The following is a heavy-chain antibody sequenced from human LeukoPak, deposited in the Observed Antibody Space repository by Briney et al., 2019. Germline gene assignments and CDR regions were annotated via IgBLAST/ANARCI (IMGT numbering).Heavy chain of an antibody. D-gene: IGHD3-22*01. CDR3: AREEVVITGGYYYYYMDV. V-gene: IGHV3-7*01. CDR1: GFTFSRYW. J-gene: IGHJ6*03. CDR2: IQQDGSEK. Sequence: GGSLRLSCAASGFTFSRYWMSWVRQAPGKGLEWVANIQQDGSEKYDVDSVKGRFTISRDNAKNSLYLQVNSLRAEDTAVYYCAREEVVITGGYYYYYMDVWGKGTTVTVSS.